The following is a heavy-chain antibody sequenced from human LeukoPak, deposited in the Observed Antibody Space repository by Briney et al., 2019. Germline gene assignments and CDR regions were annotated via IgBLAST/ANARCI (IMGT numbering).Heavy chain of an antibody. CDR3: ARGPVRDDGLTGISYYFGLDV. CDR2: IHHRAGA. CDR1: GGSFTDYY. J-gene: IGHJ6*02. V-gene: IGHV4-34*01. Sequence: PSETLSLTCAVYGGSFTDYYWSWIRHLPGKGLEWIGEIHHRAGANYNPSLWCRVTISADTSKNQFSLHLTSVTAADTATFYCARGPVRDDGLTGISYYFGLDVWGHGTTVTVFS. D-gene: IGHD2-21*02.